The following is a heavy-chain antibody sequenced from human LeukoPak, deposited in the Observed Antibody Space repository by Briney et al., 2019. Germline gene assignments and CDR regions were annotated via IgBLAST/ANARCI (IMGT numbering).Heavy chain of an antibody. Sequence: GGSLRLSCAASGFTFSSYTMHWVRQAPGKGLESVSAISSTGDSTYYANSVRGRFTISGDNAKNTLYLQMGSLRPEDTGVYYCAREDPPGATDYWGQGTLVTVSS. D-gene: IGHD1-14*01. J-gene: IGHJ4*02. CDR1: GFTFSSYT. V-gene: IGHV3-64*01. CDR3: AREDPPGATDY. CDR2: ISSTGDST.